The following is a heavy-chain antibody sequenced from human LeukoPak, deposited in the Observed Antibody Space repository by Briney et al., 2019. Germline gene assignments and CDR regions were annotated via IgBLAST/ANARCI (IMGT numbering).Heavy chain of an antibody. V-gene: IGHV4-4*07. Sequence: SETLSLTCTVSGGSISSHYWSWIRQPAGKGLEWIGRTYISGSTNYSPSLKSRVTMSVDTSKNQFSLKLSSVTAADTAIYYCARSSGWPDFDYWGQGTLVTVSS. D-gene: IGHD6-25*01. J-gene: IGHJ4*02. CDR1: GGSISSHY. CDR2: TYISGST. CDR3: ARSSGWPDFDY.